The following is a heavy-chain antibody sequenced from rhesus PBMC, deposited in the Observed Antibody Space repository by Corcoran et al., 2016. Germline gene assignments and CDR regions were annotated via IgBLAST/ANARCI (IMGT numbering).Heavy chain of an antibody. CDR2: FGGSSGCT. D-gene: IGHD3-3*01. J-gene: IGHJ5-1*01. CDR1: GSSISGYH. V-gene: IGHV4S5*01. CDR3: ARGRPGYYSHNRFEV. Sequence: QVRLEESGPGLVKPSETLSLTCAVSGSSISGYHCNLIRQPPGKGLEWFGYFGGSSGCTDYQPSLKSRVHISTYTSKNQLSLRLSSVTAADTAVYYCARGRPGYYSHNRFEVWGPGVLVTVSS.